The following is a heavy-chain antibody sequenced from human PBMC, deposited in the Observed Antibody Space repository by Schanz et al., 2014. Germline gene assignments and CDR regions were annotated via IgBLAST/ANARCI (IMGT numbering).Heavy chain of an antibody. CDR3: AGATVTTGVLAFDY. CDR1: GFTLTSYY. CDR2: IDPSGGNT. D-gene: IGHD4-17*01. Sequence: VQLVQSGAEVKKPGASVKVSCTASGFTLTSYYIHWVRQAPGQGLEWMGVIDPSGGNTDYAQRFRGRVTMTRDTSPSTVYMEVRSLTSADTAVYYCAGATVTTGVLAFDYWAQGTLVTVSS. J-gene: IGHJ4*02. V-gene: IGHV1-46*03.